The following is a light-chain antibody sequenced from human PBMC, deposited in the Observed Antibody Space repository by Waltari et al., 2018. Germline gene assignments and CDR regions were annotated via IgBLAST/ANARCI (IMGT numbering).Light chain of an antibody. CDR1: QTISYSSNNKNY. V-gene: IGKV4-1*01. CDR3: QQYYSVPLT. CDR2: WAS. Sequence: DIVMTQSPDSLAVSLGERATINCKSSQTISYSSNNKNYLAWYQKKPGKPPRLLSSWASSRESGVPDRFSGSGSGTDFTLTISSLQVEDVAIYYCQQYYSVPLTFGQGTKVGIK. J-gene: IGKJ1*01.